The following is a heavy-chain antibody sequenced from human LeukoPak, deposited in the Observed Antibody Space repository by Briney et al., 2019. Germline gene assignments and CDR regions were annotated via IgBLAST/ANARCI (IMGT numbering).Heavy chain of an antibody. Sequence: PGGSLRLSCAASGFTFDDYAMHWVRQAPGKGLEWVSGISWNSGSIGYADSVKGRFTISRDNAKNSLYLQMNSLRAEDTAVYYCARDRRSRGYSYYMDVWGKGTTVTVSS. D-gene: IGHD3-10*01. CDR2: ISWNSGSI. CDR1: GFTFDDYA. J-gene: IGHJ6*03. V-gene: IGHV3-9*01. CDR3: ARDRRSRGYSYYMDV.